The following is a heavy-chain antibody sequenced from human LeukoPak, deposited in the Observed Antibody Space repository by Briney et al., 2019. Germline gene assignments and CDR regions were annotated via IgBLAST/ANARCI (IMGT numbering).Heavy chain of an antibody. CDR1: GYRFTSYW. CDR3: ARDTNGKPFEF. CDR2: INPTDSDA. J-gene: IGHJ4*02. Sequence: GESLKISCKGSGYRFTSYWIGWVRQLPGKGLEWMGIINPTDSDARYGPSFQGQVTISVDKSISTAYLQWSSLKTSDTAIYYCARDTNGKPFEFWGQGTLVTVSS. V-gene: IGHV5-51*01.